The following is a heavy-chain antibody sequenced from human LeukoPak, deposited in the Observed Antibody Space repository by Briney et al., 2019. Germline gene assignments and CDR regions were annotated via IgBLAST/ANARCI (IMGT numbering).Heavy chain of an antibody. CDR2: ISDSGEVT. J-gene: IGHJ5*02. Sequence: GGSLRLSCGVSGFTFSDYGMSWVRQAPGQGLEWVAPISDSGEVTFKADSVKGRFTISRDNSKNALYLQMNYLRAEDTAVYYCAKGASYYSFDPWGQGTQVAVSS. CDR3: AKGASYYSFDP. CDR1: GFTFSDYG. D-gene: IGHD3-10*01. V-gene: IGHV3-23*01.